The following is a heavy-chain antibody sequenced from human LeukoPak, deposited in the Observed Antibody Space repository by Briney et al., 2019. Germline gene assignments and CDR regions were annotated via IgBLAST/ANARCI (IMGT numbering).Heavy chain of an antibody. J-gene: IGHJ5*02. CDR3: VRDGGTDWYDP. CDR1: GFTITDYW. CDR2: IKPDGVET. Sequence: PGGSLRLSCAASGFTITDYWMTWVRQAPGRGLEWVANIKPDGVETSYVDSVEGRFTISRDNANNSVFLQMNSLRVEDTATYYCVRDGGTDWYDPWGQGTLVSVSS. V-gene: IGHV3-7*03. D-gene: IGHD3-16*01.